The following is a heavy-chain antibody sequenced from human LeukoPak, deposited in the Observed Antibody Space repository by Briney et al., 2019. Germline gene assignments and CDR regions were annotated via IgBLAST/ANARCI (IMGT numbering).Heavy chain of an antibody. D-gene: IGHD3-3*01. J-gene: IGHJ4*02. CDR1: GFTFGDYA. Sequence: GGSLRLSCTASGFTFGDYAMSWFRQAPGKGLEWVGFIRSKAYGGTTEYAASVKGRFTISRDDSKSIAYLQMNSLKTEDTAAYYCTRDHDDFWSGYRYDYWGQGTLVTVSS. CDR2: IRSKAYGGTT. V-gene: IGHV3-49*03. CDR3: TRDHDDFWSGYRYDY.